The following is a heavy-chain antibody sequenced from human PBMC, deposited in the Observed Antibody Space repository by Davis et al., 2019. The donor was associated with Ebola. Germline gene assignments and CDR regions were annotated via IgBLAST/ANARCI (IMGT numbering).Heavy chain of an antibody. D-gene: IGHD6-19*01. Sequence: GGSLRLSCAASGFSSRSYWMTWVRQAPGKGLEWVSAISGGGGSTYYADSVKGRFTISRDNSKNTLYLQMNSLRAEDTAVYYCAKRLVPGIAVTGSTVDYRGQGTLVTVSS. CDR1: GFSSRSYW. J-gene: IGHJ4*02. CDR3: AKRLVPGIAVTGSTVDY. V-gene: IGHV3-23*01. CDR2: ISGGGGST.